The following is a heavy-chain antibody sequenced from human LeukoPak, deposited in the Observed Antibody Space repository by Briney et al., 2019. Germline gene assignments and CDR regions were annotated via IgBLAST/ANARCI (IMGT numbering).Heavy chain of an antibody. V-gene: IGHV3-33*06. J-gene: IGHJ4*02. CDR3: AKASRWLQLPHYFDY. CDR2: IWYDGSNK. CDR1: GFTFSSYG. D-gene: IGHD5-24*01. Sequence: PGGSLRLSCAASGFTFSSYGMHWVRQAPGKGLEWVAVIWYDGSNKYYADSVKGRFTISRDNSKNTLYLQMNSQRAEDTAVYYCAKASRWLQLPHYFDYWGQGTLVTVSS.